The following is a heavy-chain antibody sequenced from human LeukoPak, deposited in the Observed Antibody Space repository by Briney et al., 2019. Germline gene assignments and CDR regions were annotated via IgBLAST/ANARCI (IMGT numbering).Heavy chain of an antibody. CDR2: IIPIFGTA. D-gene: IGHD2-2*01. J-gene: IGHJ4*02. Sequence: SVKVSCKASGGTFSSYAISRVRQAPGQGLEWMGGIIPIFGTANYAQKFQGRVTITADESTSTAYMELSSLRSEDTAVYYCAIRSRDCSSTSCYYDFDYWGQGTLVTVSS. CDR1: GGTFSSYA. CDR3: AIRSRDCSSTSCYYDFDY. V-gene: IGHV1-69*01.